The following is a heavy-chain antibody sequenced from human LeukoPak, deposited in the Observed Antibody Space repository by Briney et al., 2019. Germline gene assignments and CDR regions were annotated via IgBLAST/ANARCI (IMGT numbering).Heavy chain of an antibody. V-gene: IGHV3-21*01. CDR2: ISSSSSYI. D-gene: IGHD2-2*01. CDR1: GFTFSSYS. CDR3: AREKEGYCSRTSCYLDYYYYYMDV. Sequence: GGSLRLSCAASGFTFSSYSMNWVRQAPGKGLEWVSSISSSSSYIYYADSVEGRFTISRDNAKNSLYLQMNSLRAEDTAVYYCAREKEGYCSRTSCYLDYYYYYMDVWGKGTTVTISS. J-gene: IGHJ6*03.